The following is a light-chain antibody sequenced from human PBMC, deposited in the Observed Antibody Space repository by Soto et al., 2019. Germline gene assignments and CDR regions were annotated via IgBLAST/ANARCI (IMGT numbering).Light chain of an antibody. J-gene: IGKJ1*01. CDR2: GAS. Sequence: EIGMTQSPATVSVSPGERATLSCRASQSVNSNLVWYQHKPGQAPRLLIYGASTRATGIPATFSGSGSVTDFTLTISSLQSEDFALSYCQQYNNWLWTFGQGTRVDIK. CDR1: QSVNSN. V-gene: IGKV3-15*01. CDR3: QQYNNWLWT.